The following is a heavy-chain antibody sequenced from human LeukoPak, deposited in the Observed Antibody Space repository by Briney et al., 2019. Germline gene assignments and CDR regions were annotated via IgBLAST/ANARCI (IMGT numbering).Heavy chain of an antibody. CDR2: ITGRSAST. Sequence: GGALRPSCAASGFPFSSYAMSWVRHAPGKRQEWVSSITGRSASTYYADSVKGRFTISRDNSKNTLYLQMNSLRAEDTAVYFCAKLDYYDTHWGQGTLVTVSS. CDR3: AKLDYYDTH. CDR1: GFPFSSYA. D-gene: IGHD3-22*01. V-gene: IGHV3-23*01. J-gene: IGHJ4*02.